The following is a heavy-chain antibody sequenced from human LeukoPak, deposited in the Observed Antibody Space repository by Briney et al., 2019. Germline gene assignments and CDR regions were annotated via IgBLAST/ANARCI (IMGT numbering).Heavy chain of an antibody. CDR2: IYSGGST. CDR3: ARWGSGSYYLSPFDY. D-gene: IGHD3-10*01. CDR1: GFTVSSNY. J-gene: IGHJ4*02. V-gene: IGHV3-66*01. Sequence: GGSLRLSCAASGFTVSSNYMSWVRQAPGKGLEWVSVIYSGGSTYYADSVKGRFTFSRDNSKNTLYLQMNSLRAEDTAVYYCARWGSGSYYLSPFDYWGQGTLVIVSS.